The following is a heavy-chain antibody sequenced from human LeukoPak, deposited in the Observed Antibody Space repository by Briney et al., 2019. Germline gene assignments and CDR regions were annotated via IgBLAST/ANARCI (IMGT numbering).Heavy chain of an antibody. V-gene: IGHV4-39*01. D-gene: IGHD3-3*01. J-gene: IGHJ4*02. CDR2: IYYSGST. CDR1: GDSISSNSYY. CDR3: ARAKGRVSIFGVVISPLDY. Sequence: SETPSLTCTVSGDSISSNSYYWGWIRQPPGKGLEWIGNIYYSGSTYYNPSLKSRVTISVDTSKNQFSLKLSSVTAADTAVYYCARAKGRVSIFGVVISPLDYWGQGTLVTVSS.